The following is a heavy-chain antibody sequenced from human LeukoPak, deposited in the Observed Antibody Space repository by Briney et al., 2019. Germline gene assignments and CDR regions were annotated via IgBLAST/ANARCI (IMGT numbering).Heavy chain of an antibody. CDR2: IDWDDDK. CDR3: ARMNYGSGSYPHWFDP. J-gene: IGHJ5*02. D-gene: IGHD3-10*01. Sequence: ESGPTLVNPTQTLTLTCTFSGFSLSTSGMCGSWIRQHPGKALEWLARIDWDDDKYYSTSLKTRLTISKDTSKNQVVLTMTNMDPVDTATYYCARMNYGSGSYPHWFDPWGQGTLVTVSS. V-gene: IGHV2-70*11. CDR1: GFSLSTSGMC.